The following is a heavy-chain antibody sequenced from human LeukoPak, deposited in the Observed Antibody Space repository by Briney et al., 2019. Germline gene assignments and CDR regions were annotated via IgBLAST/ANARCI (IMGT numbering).Heavy chain of an antibody. V-gene: IGHV3-23*01. Sequence: GGSLRLSCAAPGFTFNRYAMSWVRQAPGKGLDWVSVITGSGGNTYHADSVKGRLTVSRDSSKNTLYLHMNSLRAEDTAVYHCAKGPNDDSNYLFDHWGQGTLVTVSS. D-gene: IGHD4-11*01. CDR2: ITGSGGNT. CDR1: GFTFNRYA. J-gene: IGHJ5*02. CDR3: AKGPNDDSNYLFDH.